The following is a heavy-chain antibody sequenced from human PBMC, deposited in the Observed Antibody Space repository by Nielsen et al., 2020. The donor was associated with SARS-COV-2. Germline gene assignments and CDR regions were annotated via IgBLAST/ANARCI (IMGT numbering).Heavy chain of an antibody. Sequence: RQAPGKGLEWVSYISSGSSYTNYADSVKGRFTISRDNAKNSLYLQMNSLRAEDTAVYYCGRLVDVGKTTHFDYWGQGTLVTVSS. CDR2: ISSGSSYT. J-gene: IGHJ4*02. V-gene: IGHV3-11*03. D-gene: IGHD1-26*01. CDR3: GRLVDVGKTTHFDY.